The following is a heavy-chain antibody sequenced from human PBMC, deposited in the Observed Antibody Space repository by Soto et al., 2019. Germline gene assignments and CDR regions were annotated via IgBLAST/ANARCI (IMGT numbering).Heavy chain of an antibody. CDR1: GFTFSSYA. CDR3: AKSTMDTYYYGSGSSPFDAFDI. V-gene: IGHV3-23*01. D-gene: IGHD3-10*01. J-gene: IGHJ3*02. Sequence: GGSLRLSCAASGFTFSSYAMSWVRQAPGKGLEWVSAISGSGGSTYYADSVKGRFTISRDNSKKTLYLQMNSLRAEDTAVYYCAKSTMDTYYYGSGSSPFDAFDIWGQGTMVTVSS. CDR2: ISGSGGST.